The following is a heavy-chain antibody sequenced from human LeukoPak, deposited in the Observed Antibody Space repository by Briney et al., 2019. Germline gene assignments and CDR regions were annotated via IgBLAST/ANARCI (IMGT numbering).Heavy chain of an antibody. CDR2: ISYDGKDK. D-gene: IGHD3-10*01. CDR1: GFTFSLFA. V-gene: IGHV3-30*04. CDR3: TRAPDISGPYGSGTYYLDV. J-gene: IGHJ6*03. Sequence: PGGSLRLSCAASGFTFSLFAMHWVRQSPGKGLEWVAAISYDGKDKFYADSVQGRSTFSRDNSKNTLSLQMNSLKPEDSAIYYWTRAPDISGPYGSGTYYLDVWGEGTTVTVSS.